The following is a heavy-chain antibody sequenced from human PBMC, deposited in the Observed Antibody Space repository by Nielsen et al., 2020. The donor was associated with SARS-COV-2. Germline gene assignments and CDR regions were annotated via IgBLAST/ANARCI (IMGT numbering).Heavy chain of an antibody. CDR3: AKDPVGMDV. Sequence: GESLKISCAASGFTFSDYYMSWIRQAPGKGLEWVSYISSSGSTIYYADSVKGRFTISRDNAKNSLYLQMNSLRAEDTALYYCAKDPVGMDVWGQGTTVTVSS. CDR1: GFTFSDYY. V-gene: IGHV3-11*01. D-gene: IGHD4-17*01. J-gene: IGHJ6*02. CDR2: ISSSGSTI.